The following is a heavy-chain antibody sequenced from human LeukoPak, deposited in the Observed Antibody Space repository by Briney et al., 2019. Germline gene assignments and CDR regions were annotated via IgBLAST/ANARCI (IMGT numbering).Heavy chain of an antibody. J-gene: IGHJ4*02. V-gene: IGHV3-9*01. CDR2: ISWNGGSI. Sequence: GGSLRLSCAASGFTFDDYAMHWVRQAPGKGLEWVSGISWNGGSIGYADSVKGRFTISRDNAKNSLYLQMNSLRAEDTALYYCAKGPLWFGELLNGGVPYFDYWGQGTLVTVSS. CDR3: AKGPLWFGELLNGGVPYFDY. CDR1: GFTFDDYA. D-gene: IGHD3-10*01.